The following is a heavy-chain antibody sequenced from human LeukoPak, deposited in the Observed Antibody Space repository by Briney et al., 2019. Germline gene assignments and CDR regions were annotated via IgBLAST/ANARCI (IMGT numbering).Heavy chain of an antibody. CDR1: GGSISSSRYY. D-gene: IGHD6-25*01. J-gene: IGHJ4*02. Sequence: SETLSLTCTVSGGSISSSRYYWGWIRQPPGKGLEWIGSIYYSGSTYYNPSLKSRLTISVDTSKNQFSLKLSSVTAADTAAYYCAREGRALADLPTSDYWGQGTLVTVSS. CDR2: IYYSGST. CDR3: AREGRALADLPTSDY. V-gene: IGHV4-39*07.